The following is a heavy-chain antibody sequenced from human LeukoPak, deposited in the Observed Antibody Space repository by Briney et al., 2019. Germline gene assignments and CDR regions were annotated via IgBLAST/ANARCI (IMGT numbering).Heavy chain of an antibody. D-gene: IGHD4-11*01. V-gene: IGHV3-11*04. Sequence: GGSLRLSCAASGFTFSDNYMSWIRQAPGKGLEWVSYISSSGNTTYNADSVKGRFTISRDNAKDTLYLQMNSLRAEDTAVYYCTGHHQAYSRTYWGQGTLVTVSS. CDR2: ISSSGNTT. CDR3: TGHHQAYSRTY. J-gene: IGHJ4*02. CDR1: GFTFSDNY.